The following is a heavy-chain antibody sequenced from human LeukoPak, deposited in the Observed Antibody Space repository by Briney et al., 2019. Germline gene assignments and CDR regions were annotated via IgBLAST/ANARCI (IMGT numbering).Heavy chain of an antibody. CDR3: ARGYTYGDNWFDP. D-gene: IGHD5-18*01. CDR2: IYHSGST. J-gene: IGHJ5*02. CDR1: GYSISSGYY. V-gene: IGHV4-38-2*02. Sequence: SETLSLTCTVSGYSISSGYYWGWIRQPPGQGLEWIGSIYHSGSTYYNPSLKSRVTISVDTSKNQFSLKLSSVTTADTAMYYCARGYTYGDNWFDPWGQGTLVTVSS.